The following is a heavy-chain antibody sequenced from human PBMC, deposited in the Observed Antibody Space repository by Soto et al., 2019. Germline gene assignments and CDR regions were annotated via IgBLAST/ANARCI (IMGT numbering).Heavy chain of an antibody. Sequence: PSETLSLTCSVSGGSISSFYWSWIRQSPGKGLEWIGHIHNSGSNNYNPSLKSRVTISKHTYKNQFSLNLSSVTAADTAVYYCARYCDYHSSGYKSDAFDIGGQGTMVT. CDR3: ARYCDYHSSGYKSDAFDI. CDR1: GGSISSFY. V-gene: IGHV4-59*01. CDR2: IHNSGSN. D-gene: IGHD3-22*01. J-gene: IGHJ3*02.